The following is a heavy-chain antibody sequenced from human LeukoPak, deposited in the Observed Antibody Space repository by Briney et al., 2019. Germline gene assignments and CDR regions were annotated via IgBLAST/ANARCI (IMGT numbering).Heavy chain of an antibody. CDR2: IYSSGYT. D-gene: IGHD6-19*01. V-gene: IGHV4-4*07. J-gene: IGHJ5*02. CDR3: AGISVTGGDWFDP. CDR1: GGSISSYY. Sequence: SETLSLTCTVSGGSISSYYWSWIRQPAGKGLEWIGRIYSSGYTNYNDSLKSRITMSIDTSKNHFSLKLTSVTAADTAVYYCAGISVTGGDWFDPWGQGIVVTVSS.